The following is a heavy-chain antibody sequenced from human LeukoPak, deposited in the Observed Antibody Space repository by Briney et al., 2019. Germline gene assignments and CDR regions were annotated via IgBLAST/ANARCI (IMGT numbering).Heavy chain of an antibody. Sequence: PSETLSLTCTVSGGSISSSSYYWGWIRQPPGKGLEWIGSIYYSGSTYYNPSLKSRVTISVDTSKNQLSLKLSSVTAADTAVYYCARHRGYPIPLIYFDYWGQGTLVTVSS. D-gene: IGHD3-10*01. V-gene: IGHV4-39*01. CDR3: ARHRGYPIPLIYFDY. CDR2: IYYSGST. J-gene: IGHJ4*02. CDR1: GGSISSSSYY.